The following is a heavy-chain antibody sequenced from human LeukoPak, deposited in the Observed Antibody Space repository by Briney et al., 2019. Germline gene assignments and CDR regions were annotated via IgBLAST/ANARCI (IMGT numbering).Heavy chain of an antibody. J-gene: IGHJ3*02. CDR3: ARGHDWWDAFDI. Sequence: ASVKVSCKASGYTISDYFMHWVRQAPGQGLEWMGWINPNTNGINYAQKFQGRVIMTRDTSINTAYMELSRLRSDDTAVYYCARGHDWWDAFDIWGQGTMVTVSS. V-gene: IGHV1-2*02. CDR1: GYTISDYF. CDR2: INPNTNGI. D-gene: IGHD2-8*02.